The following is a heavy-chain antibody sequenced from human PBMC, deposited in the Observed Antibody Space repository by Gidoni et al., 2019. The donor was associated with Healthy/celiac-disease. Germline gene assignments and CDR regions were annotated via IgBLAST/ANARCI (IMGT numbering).Heavy chain of an antibody. CDR1: GFPFSSYG. J-gene: IGHJ5*02. Sequence: QVQLVESGGGVVQPGRSLRLSCAASGFPFSSYGMHWVRQAPGKGLEWVAVISYDGSNKYYADSVKGRFTISRDNSKNTLYLQMNSLRAEDTAVYYCAKDLLIAANLQNWFDPWGQGTLVTVSS. V-gene: IGHV3-30*18. CDR3: AKDLLIAANLQNWFDP. CDR2: ISYDGSNK. D-gene: IGHD6-13*01.